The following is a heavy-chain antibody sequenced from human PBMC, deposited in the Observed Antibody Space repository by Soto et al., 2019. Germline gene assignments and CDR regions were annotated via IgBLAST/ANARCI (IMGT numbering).Heavy chain of an antibody. CDR3: ARDGAFCSGGEIDC. CDR1: GVSISSGNW. D-gene: IGHD2-15*01. CDR2: IFHDGTA. Sequence: SETLSLTCAVSGVSISSGNWWTWVRQTPQRGLEYIGEIFHDGTANYYPSFERRVAISVDTSKNQFSLKLSSVTAADTAVYYCARDGAFCSGGEIDCWGQGTLVTVSS. V-gene: IGHV4-4*02. J-gene: IGHJ4*02.